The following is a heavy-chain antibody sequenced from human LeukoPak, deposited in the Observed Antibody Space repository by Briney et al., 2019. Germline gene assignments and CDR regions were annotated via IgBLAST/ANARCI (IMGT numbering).Heavy chain of an antibody. J-gene: IGHJ6*03. CDR2: IIPIFGTA. CDR3: ARDTGSSSLRVFGYYYYMDV. CDR1: GGTFSSYA. V-gene: IGHV1-69*13. D-gene: IGHD6-6*01. Sequence: SVKVSCKASGGTFSSYAISWVRQAPGQGLEWMGGIIPIFGTANYAQKFQGRVTITADESTSTAYMELSSLRSEDTAVYYCARDTGSSSLRVFGYYYYMDVWGKGTTVTVSS.